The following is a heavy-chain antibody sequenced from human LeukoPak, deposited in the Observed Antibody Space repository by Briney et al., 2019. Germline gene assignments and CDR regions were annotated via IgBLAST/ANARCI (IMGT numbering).Heavy chain of an antibody. CDR2: IYTSGST. CDR1: GGSISSYY. CDR3: ARSQRGSSSSSFDY. Sequence: PSETLSLTCTVSGGSISSYYWSWIRQPPGKGLEWIGYIYTSGSTNYNPSLKSRVTISVDTSKNQFSLKLSPVTAADTAVYYCARSQRGSSSSSFDYWGQGTLVTVSS. J-gene: IGHJ4*02. D-gene: IGHD6-6*01. V-gene: IGHV4-4*09.